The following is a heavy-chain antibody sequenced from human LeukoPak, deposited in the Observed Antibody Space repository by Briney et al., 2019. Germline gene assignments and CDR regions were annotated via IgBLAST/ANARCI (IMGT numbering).Heavy chain of an antibody. CDR2: IYYSGST. CDR3: ARDRLNSWFDP. D-gene: IGHD6-6*01. J-gene: IGHJ5*02. CDR1: GGSISSHY. Sequence: SEALSLTCTVSGGSISSHYWSWIRQPPGKGLERIGYIYYSGSTNYNPSLKSRVTISVDTSKNQFSLKLSSVTAADTAVYYCARDRLNSWFDPWGQGTLVTVSS. V-gene: IGHV4-59*11.